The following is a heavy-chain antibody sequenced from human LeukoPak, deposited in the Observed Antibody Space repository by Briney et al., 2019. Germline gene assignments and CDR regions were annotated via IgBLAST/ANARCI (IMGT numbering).Heavy chain of an antibody. Sequence: SETLSLTCTVSGGSISSYYWSWIRQPPGKGLEWIGYIYYSGSTNYNPSLKSRVTISVDTSKNQFSLKLSSVTAADTAVYYCARDLCVGGTCYGIDYWGQGTLVTVSS. CDR2: IYYSGST. CDR1: GGSISSYY. V-gene: IGHV4-59*01. CDR3: ARDLCVGGTCYGIDY. J-gene: IGHJ4*02. D-gene: IGHD2-15*01.